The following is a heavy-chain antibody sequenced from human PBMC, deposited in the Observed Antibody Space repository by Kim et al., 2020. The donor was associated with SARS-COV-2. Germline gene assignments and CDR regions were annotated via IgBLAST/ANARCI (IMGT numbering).Heavy chain of an antibody. Sequence: ASVKVSCKASGYTFTSYGISWVRQAPGQGLEWMGWISAYNGNTNYAQKLQGRVTMTTDTSTSTAYMELRSLRSDDTAVYYCARALTGLNYDFWSGSRNYYYGMDVWGQGTTVTVSS. CDR3: ARALTGLNYDFWSGSRNYYYGMDV. CDR1: GYTFTSYG. D-gene: IGHD3-3*01. V-gene: IGHV1-18*04. CDR2: ISAYNGNT. J-gene: IGHJ6*02.